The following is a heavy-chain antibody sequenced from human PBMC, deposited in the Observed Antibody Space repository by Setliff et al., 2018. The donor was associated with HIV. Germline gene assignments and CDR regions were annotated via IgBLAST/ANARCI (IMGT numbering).Heavy chain of an antibody. D-gene: IGHD1-1*01. V-gene: IGHV4-4*09. CDR2: IYTSGST. Sequence: PSETLSLTCTVSGGSISSYYWSWIRQPPGKGLEWIGYIYTSGSTNYNPSLKSRVTISLDTSKNQFSLKLTSVTAADTAVYYCARAAGTFNWFDPWGQGTLVTVSS. J-gene: IGHJ5*02. CDR1: GGSISSYY. CDR3: ARAAGTFNWFDP.